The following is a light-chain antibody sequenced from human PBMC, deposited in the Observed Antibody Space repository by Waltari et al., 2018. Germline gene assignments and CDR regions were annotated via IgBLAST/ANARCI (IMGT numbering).Light chain of an antibody. CDR2: HAS. Sequence: EIVLTQSPGTLSLSQGERATLSCRASQSLSIYLAWYQQKPCRAPRLLIYHASSRATGVPDRFSGSGSGTDFSLTISRLEPEDFAVYYCQHYVSLPVTFGQGTKVEIK. CDR3: QHYVSLPVT. CDR1: QSLSIY. V-gene: IGKV3-20*01. J-gene: IGKJ1*01.